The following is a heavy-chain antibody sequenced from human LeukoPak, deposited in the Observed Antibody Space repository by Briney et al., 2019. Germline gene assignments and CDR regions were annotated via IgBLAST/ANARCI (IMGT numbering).Heavy chain of an antibody. V-gene: IGHV4-4*02. Sequence: SETLSLTCAVSGDSLSSYTWWHWIRQPPGKGLEWLGEIFHTGTTYYNPSLRSRATISVDTSDDRFSLRLRSVTAADTAVYYCAREKPVFGATSLDSWGQGTLVTVSS. D-gene: IGHD3-16*01. CDR1: GDSLSSYTW. J-gene: IGHJ4*02. CDR2: IFHTGTT. CDR3: AREKPVFGATSLDS.